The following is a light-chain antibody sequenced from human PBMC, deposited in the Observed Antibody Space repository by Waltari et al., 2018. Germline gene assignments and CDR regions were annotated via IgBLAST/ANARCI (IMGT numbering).Light chain of an antibody. Sequence: EIVLTQSPATLSLSPGERATLSCRASQSVSSYLAWYQQKPGQAPRPLIYDASNRATGIPARFSGSGSGTDFTLTISSLEPEDFAVYYCQQRSNWPGFGQGTKLEIK. V-gene: IGKV3-11*01. J-gene: IGKJ2*03. CDR1: QSVSSY. CDR3: QQRSNWPG. CDR2: DAS.